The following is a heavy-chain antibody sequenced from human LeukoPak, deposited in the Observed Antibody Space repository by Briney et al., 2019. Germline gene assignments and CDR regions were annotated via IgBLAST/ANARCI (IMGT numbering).Heavy chain of an antibody. Sequence: ASVKVSCKVSGYTLTELSMHWVRQAPGKGLEWMGGFDPEDGETIYAQKFQGRVTMTEDTSTDTAYMELSSLRSEDTAVYYCATYNSYYDRNDSGMDVWGQGTTVTVSS. J-gene: IGHJ6*02. CDR3: ATYNSYYDRNDSGMDV. V-gene: IGHV1-24*01. CDR2: FDPEDGET. D-gene: IGHD3-22*01. CDR1: GYTLTELS.